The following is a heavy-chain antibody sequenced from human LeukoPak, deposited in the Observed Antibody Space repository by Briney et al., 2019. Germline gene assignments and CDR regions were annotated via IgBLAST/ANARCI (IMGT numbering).Heavy chain of an antibody. Sequence: GSLRLSCAASGFTFSNAWMYWVRQAPGKGLECVGRIKNKADGGTTDYAAPVKGRFSISRDDSENTLFLQMNGLKTEDTAMYYCTTADLRNNSWGQGTLVTVSS. D-gene: IGHD1-14*01. J-gene: IGHJ4*02. CDR3: TTADLRNNS. V-gene: IGHV3-15*01. CDR1: GFTFSNAW. CDR2: IKNKADGGTT.